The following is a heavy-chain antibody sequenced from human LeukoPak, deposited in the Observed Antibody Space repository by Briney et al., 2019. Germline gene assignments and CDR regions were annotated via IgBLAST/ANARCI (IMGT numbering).Heavy chain of an antibody. CDR3: ARGTDQGWFDP. J-gene: IGHJ5*02. CDR1: GGSISSGDYY. V-gene: IGHV4-30-4*01. Sequence: SETLSLTCTVSGGSISSGDYYWSWIRQPPGKGLEWIGYIYYSGSTYYNPSLKSRVTISVDTSKNQFSLKLSSVTAADTAVYYCARGTDQGWFDPWGQGTLVTVSS. D-gene: IGHD2-2*01. CDR2: IYYSGST.